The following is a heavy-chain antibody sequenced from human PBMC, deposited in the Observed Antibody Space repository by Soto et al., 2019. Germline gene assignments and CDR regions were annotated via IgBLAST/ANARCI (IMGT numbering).Heavy chain of an antibody. V-gene: IGHV1-69*13. CDR2: IIPIFGTA. Sequence: ASVKVSCKASGGTFSSYAISWVRQAPGQGLEWMGGIIPIFGTANYAQKFQGRVTITADESTSTAYMELSSLRSEDTAVYYCASNPTPQSYYYDSSGYYYWGQGTLVTVSS. CDR1: GGTFSSYA. J-gene: IGHJ4*02. CDR3: ASNPTPQSYYYDSSGYYY. D-gene: IGHD3-22*01.